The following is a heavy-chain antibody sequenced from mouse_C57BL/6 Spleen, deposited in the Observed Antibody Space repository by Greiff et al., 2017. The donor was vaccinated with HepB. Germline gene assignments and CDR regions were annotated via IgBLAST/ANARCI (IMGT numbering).Heavy chain of an antibody. D-gene: IGHD2-3*01. CDR1: GYAFSSSW. J-gene: IGHJ4*01. CDR2: IYPGDGDT. CDR3: ARERLLRNYYAMDY. Sequence: LQESGPELVKPGASVKISCKASGYAFSSSWMNWVKQRPGKGLEWIGRIYPGDGDTNYNGKFKGKATLTADKSSSTAYMQLSSLTSEDSAVYFCARERLLRNYYAMDYWGQGTSVTVSS. V-gene: IGHV1-82*01.